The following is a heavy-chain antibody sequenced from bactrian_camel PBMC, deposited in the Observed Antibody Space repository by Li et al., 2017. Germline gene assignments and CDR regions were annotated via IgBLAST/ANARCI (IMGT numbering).Heavy chain of an antibody. Sequence: VQLVESGGDSVQAGGSLRLSCEASGYTYSTYCMGWFRQVPGKEREAVAGIDSDGRTSYTDAVMDRFTISRDNVKNMMYLQLNKVEIADTATYYCAVGITPPMGWASFTPPGPGTQVTVS. D-gene: IGHD1*01. V-gene: IGHV3-3*01. J-gene: IGHJ4*01. CDR2: IDSDGRT. CDR1: GYTYSTYC.